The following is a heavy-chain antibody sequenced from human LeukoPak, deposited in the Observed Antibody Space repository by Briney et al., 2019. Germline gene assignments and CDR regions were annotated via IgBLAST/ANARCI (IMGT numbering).Heavy chain of an antibody. CDR2: ISGSGGST. CDR3: ARDGLNTAMITHDY. Sequence: SGGSQRLSCAASGFTFSSYAMSWVRQAPGKGLEWVSAISGSGGSTYYADSVKGRFTISRDNAKNSLYLQMNSLRAEDTAVYYCARDGLNTAMITHDYWGQGTLVTVSS. D-gene: IGHD5-18*01. J-gene: IGHJ4*02. CDR1: GFTFSSYA. V-gene: IGHV3-23*01.